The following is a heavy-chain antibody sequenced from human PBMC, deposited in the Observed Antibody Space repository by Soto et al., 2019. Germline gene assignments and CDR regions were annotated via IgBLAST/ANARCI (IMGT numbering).Heavy chain of an antibody. Sequence: ASVKVSCKASGFTFTSSAVQWVRQARGQRLEWIGGIVVGSGNTNYAQKFQERVTITRDISTSTAYMELRSLRSEDTAVYYCAAERIAAAGNDYYYGMDVWGQGTTVTVSS. J-gene: IGHJ6*02. D-gene: IGHD6-13*01. CDR1: GFTFTSSA. CDR2: IVVGSGNT. CDR3: AAERIAAAGNDYYYGMDV. V-gene: IGHV1-58*01.